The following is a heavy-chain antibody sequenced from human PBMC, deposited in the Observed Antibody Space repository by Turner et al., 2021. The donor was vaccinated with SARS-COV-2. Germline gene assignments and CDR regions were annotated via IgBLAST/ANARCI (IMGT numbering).Heavy chain of an antibody. Sequence: QLQLQESGPGLVKPSETLSLTCTVSSGSISSSAYYWGWIHQPPGKGLEWIGSFFYSGSTYYSPSLKSRITISVDTSKNQFSLNLSSVTAADTAVYYCARQVSILGRWLAPFDSWGQGTLVTVSS. CDR2: FFYSGST. J-gene: IGHJ4*02. CDR1: SGSISSSAYY. D-gene: IGHD6-19*01. V-gene: IGHV4-39*01. CDR3: ARQVSILGRWLAPFDS.